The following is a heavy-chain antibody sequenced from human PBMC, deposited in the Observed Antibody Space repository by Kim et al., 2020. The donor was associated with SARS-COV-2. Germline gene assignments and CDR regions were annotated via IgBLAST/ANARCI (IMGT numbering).Heavy chain of an antibody. V-gene: IGHV1-69*02. D-gene: IGHD3-3*01. Sequence: FQGRVTITADKSTSTAYMELSSLRSEDTAVYYCARYDFWSGYYGDNWFDPWGQGTLVTVSS. CDR3: ARYDFWSGYYGDNWFDP. J-gene: IGHJ5*02.